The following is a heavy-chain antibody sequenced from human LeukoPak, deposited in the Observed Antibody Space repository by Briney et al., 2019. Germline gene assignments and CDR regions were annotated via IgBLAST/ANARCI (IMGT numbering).Heavy chain of an antibody. CDR3: ARDRRDPHYYYYMDV. CDR2: INSDGSST. V-gene: IGHV3-74*01. J-gene: IGHJ6*03. Sequence: GGSLRLSCAASGFTFSSYWMHWVRQAPGKGLVWVSRINSDGSSTSYADSVKGRFTISRDNAKNTLYLQMNSLRAEDTAVYYCARDRRDPHYYYYMDVWGKGTTVTVSS. CDR1: GFTFSSYW.